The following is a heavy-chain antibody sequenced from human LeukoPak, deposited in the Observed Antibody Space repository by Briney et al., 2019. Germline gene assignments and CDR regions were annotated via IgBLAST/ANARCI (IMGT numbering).Heavy chain of an antibody. CDR1: GFTFSNYA. Sequence: QAGGSLRLSCAASGFTFSNYAMHWVRQAPGKGLEYVSAISSDGGSTYYANSVKGRFTISRDNSKNTLFLQVGSLRAEDMAVYYCARPYCGGDCSYDYWGQGTLATVSS. V-gene: IGHV3-64*01. D-gene: IGHD2-21*02. J-gene: IGHJ4*02. CDR3: ARPYCGGDCSYDY. CDR2: ISSDGGST.